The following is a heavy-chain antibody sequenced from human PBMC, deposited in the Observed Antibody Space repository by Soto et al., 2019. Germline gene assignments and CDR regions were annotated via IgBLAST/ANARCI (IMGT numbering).Heavy chain of an antibody. Sequence: GGSLRLSCAASGFTFTRYSMNWVRQAPGKGLELVSSISSTTNYIDYADSRKGRFTFSRDNAKNSVYLEINSLSAEDTALYYCARESEDLTSNFDYWGQGTLVTVSS. V-gene: IGHV3-21*01. CDR3: ARESEDLTSNFDY. J-gene: IGHJ4*02. CDR1: GFTFTRYS. CDR2: ISSTTNYI.